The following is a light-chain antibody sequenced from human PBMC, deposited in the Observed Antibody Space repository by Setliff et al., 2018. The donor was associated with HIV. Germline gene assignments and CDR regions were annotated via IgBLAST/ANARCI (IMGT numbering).Light chain of an antibody. Sequence: QSVLTQPASVSGSPGQSIAISCTGTGSDVGGYNYVSWYQQHPGKAPKLIIYEVTNRPSGVSGRFSSSKFGNTASLTISGLQAEDEADYYCFSYRNSDTRVFGTGTKVTVL. V-gene: IGLV2-14*01. CDR2: EVT. CDR1: GSDVGGYNY. J-gene: IGLJ1*01. CDR3: FSYRNSDTRV.